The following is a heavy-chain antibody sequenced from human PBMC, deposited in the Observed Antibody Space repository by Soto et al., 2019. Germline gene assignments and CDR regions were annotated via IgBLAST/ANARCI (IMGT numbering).Heavy chain of an antibody. V-gene: IGHV1-18*01. CDR2: ISAHNGNT. J-gene: IGHJ4*02. CDR1: GYTFTSYY. Sequence: QVQLVQSGAEVKKPGASVKVSCKTSGYTFTSYYISWVRQAPGQGLEWMGWISAHNGNTNYAQKLQRXXTXSPATSTSTAYMELRSLRADDTAVSYCARDLQPSDHWGQGTLVTVSS. CDR3: ARDLQPSDH.